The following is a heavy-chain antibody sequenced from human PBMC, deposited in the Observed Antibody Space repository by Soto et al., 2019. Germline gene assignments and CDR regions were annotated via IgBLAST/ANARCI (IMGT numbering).Heavy chain of an antibody. J-gene: IGHJ6*02. D-gene: IGHD2-15*01. V-gene: IGHV1-69*13. Sequence: SVKLSCKASGGTFSSYAISWVRQAPGQGLEWMGGIIPIFGTANYAQKFQGRVTITADESTSTAYMELSSLRSEDTAVYYCARWGERESYCSLGSCYLNLRCRVVWS. CDR1: GGTFSSYA. CDR2: IIPIFGTA. CDR3: ARWGERESYCSLGSCYLNLRCRVV.